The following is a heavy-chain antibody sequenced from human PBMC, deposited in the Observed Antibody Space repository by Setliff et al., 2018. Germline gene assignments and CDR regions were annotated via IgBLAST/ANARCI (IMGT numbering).Heavy chain of an antibody. CDR3: ARDVFPYHYEGAFDI. J-gene: IGHJ3*02. D-gene: IGHD3-22*01. Sequence: ASVKVSCKASGYTFTSHYMHWVRQAPGLGLEWMGTINPSSGRTSYAQKSQGRVTMTRDTSTSTVYMDMSSLRSEDTAVYYCARDVFPYHYEGAFDIWGQRTMVTVS. V-gene: IGHV1-46*01. CDR2: INPSSGRT. CDR1: GYTFTSHY.